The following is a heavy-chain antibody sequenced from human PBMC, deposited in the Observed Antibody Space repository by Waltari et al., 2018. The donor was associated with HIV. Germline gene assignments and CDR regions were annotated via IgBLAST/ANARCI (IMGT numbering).Heavy chain of an antibody. CDR2: ISYDGGTK. J-gene: IGHJ4*02. Sequence: QVHLVESGGGVVQPGRSLRLSCAASGSTFRSYGMLWVRQAPGKGLEWMAVISYDGGTKYYADSVKGRFIISRDNSRNTLYLQLSTLRPEDTALYFCVKAKVVSAYYYSLEYWGQGTLVTVSS. V-gene: IGHV3-30*18. CDR3: VKAKVVSAYYYSLEY. CDR1: GSTFRSYG. D-gene: IGHD3-22*01.